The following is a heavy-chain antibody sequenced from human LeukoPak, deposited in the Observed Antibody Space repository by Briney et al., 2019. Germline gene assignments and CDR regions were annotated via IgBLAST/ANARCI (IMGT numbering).Heavy chain of an antibody. CDR1: GFTFSNAW. CDR2: IKSKTDGGTT. J-gene: IGHJ4*02. CDR3: TTAGWELYYFDY. V-gene: IGHV3-15*01. D-gene: IGHD1-26*01. Sequence: GGSLRLSCAASGFTFSNAWMSWVRQAPGKGLEWVGRIKSKTDGGTTDYAAPVKGRFTISRDDSKNTLYLQMYSLKTEDTAVYYCTTAGWELYYFDYWGQGTLVTVSS.